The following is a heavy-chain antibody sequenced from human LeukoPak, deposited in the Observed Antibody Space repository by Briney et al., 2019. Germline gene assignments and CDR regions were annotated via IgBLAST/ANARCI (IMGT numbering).Heavy chain of an antibody. J-gene: IGHJ4*02. D-gene: IGHD3-22*01. CDR3: TKEYDYSGYLGQGRGYFDY. V-gene: IGHV3-74*01. Sequence: GGSLRLSCAASGFTFSTYWMHWVRQAPGKGLVWVSRIKSDGITSYADSVKGRFTISRDNSKSTLYLQMNSLRAEDTAIYFCTKEYDYSGYLGQGRGYFDYWGQGTLVTVSS. CDR2: IKSDGIT. CDR1: GFTFSTYW.